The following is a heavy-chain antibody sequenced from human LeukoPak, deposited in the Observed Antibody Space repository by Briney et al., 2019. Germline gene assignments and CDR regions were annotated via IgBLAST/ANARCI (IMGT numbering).Heavy chain of an antibody. D-gene: IGHD4-23*01. CDR2: INPTSGYT. CDR1: GFTFSDYY. J-gene: IGHJ4*02. V-gene: IGHV3-11*05. CDR3: ASDHGGNSDY. Sequence: PGGSLRLSCAASGFTFSDYYMSWIRQAPGKVLEWLSYINPTSGYTPYADSVRGRFTISRDNAKNSLYLQMNSLRAEDTAVYYCASDHGGNSDYLGQGTLVTVSS.